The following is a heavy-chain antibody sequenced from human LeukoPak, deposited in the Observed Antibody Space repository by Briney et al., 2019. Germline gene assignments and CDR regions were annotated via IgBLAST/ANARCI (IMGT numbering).Heavy chain of an antibody. V-gene: IGHV3-30*02. J-gene: IGHJ4*02. Sequence: GGSLRLSCAASGFTFSSYGMHWVRQAPGKGLEWVAFIRYDGSNKYYADSVKGRFTISRDNSKNTLYLQMNSLRAEDTAVYYCAKDSSGWYGDYYLDYWGQGTLVTVSS. CDR2: IRYDGSNK. CDR1: GFTFSSYG. CDR3: AKDSSGWYGDYYLDY. D-gene: IGHD4-17*01.